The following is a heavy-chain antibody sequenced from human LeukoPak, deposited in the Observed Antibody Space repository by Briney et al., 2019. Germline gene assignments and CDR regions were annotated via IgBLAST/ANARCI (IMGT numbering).Heavy chain of an antibody. CDR3: ARGYSYGNNWFDP. D-gene: IGHD5-18*01. Sequence: NSGASLQISCKGSGSIFTSYWIGWGRQLAGKGLEGMGIIYPGDSDTTYSPSFQAQVPISADKSISTAYLQWSSLKASDTAMYYCARGYSYGNNWFDPWGQGTLVTVSS. CDR2: IYPGDSDT. J-gene: IGHJ5*02. V-gene: IGHV5-51*01. CDR1: GSIFTSYW.